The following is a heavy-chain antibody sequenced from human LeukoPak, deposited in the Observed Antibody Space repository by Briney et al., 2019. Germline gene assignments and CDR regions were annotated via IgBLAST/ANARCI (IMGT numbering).Heavy chain of an antibody. V-gene: IGHV4-34*01. CDR2: INHSGST. Sequence: SETLSLTCAVKGGSFSGYYWNWIRQSPGKGLEWIGEINHSGSTNYNPSLKSRVTISLDTSNNQFSLKLSSVTAADTAVYYCARRPTGIDYWGQGTLVTVSS. CDR1: GGSFSGYY. J-gene: IGHJ4*02. D-gene: IGHD4-17*01. CDR3: ARRPTGIDY.